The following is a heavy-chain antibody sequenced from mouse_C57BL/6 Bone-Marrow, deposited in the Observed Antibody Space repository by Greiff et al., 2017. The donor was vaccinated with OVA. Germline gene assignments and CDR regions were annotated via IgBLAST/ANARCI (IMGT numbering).Heavy chain of an antibody. J-gene: IGHJ1*03. CDR2: IYPRSGNT. V-gene: IGHV1-81*01. CDR3: ARNGYYVPKYFDV. CDR1: GYTFTSYG. D-gene: IGHD2-3*01. Sequence: VKLVESGAELARPGASVTLSCKASGYTFTSYGISWVKQRTGQGLEWIGEIYPRSGNTYYNEKFKGKATLTADKSSSTAYMELRSLTSEDSAVYFCARNGYYVPKYFDVWGTGTTVTVSS.